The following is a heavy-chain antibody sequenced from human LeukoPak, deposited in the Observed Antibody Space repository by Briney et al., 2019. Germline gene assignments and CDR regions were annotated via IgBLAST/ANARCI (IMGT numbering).Heavy chain of an antibody. J-gene: IGHJ4*02. CDR3: ARGVDYYDSSGTIDY. D-gene: IGHD3-22*01. CDR1: GFTFSSYG. Sequence: GGSLRLSCAASGFTFSSYGMHSVRHAPGKGLEWVAVVWFDGSKKYSADSVKGRITISRDDSKNTLYLQMNSLRAEDTAVYYCARGVDYYDSSGTIDYWGQGTLVTVSS. CDR2: VWFDGSKK. V-gene: IGHV3-33*08.